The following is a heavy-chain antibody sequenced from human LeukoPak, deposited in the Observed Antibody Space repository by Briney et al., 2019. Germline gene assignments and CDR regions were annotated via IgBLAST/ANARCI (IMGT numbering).Heavy chain of an antibody. CDR3: ARVSQSGEDADLDY. CDR1: GYTFAGYY. D-gene: IGHD2-15*01. V-gene: IGHV1-2*02. Sequence: ASVKVSCKASGYTFAGYYMHWVRQAPGQGLEWMGWINPNSGGTNYAQKFQGRVTMTRDTSISTAYMELSRLRPDDTAVYYCARVSQSGEDADLDYWGQGTLVTVSS. J-gene: IGHJ4*02. CDR2: INPNSGGT.